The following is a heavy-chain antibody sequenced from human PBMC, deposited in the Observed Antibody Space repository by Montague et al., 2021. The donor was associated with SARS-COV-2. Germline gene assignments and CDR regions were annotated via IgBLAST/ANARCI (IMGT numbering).Heavy chain of an antibody. CDR1: GDSDSVNRPA. D-gene: IGHD3-10*01. Sequence: CAISGDSDSVNRPARNWNRHTSSLDSQWQGRSHHMPKWYNDYAVSVKSRITINPDTSKNQFSLQLNSVTPEDTAVYYCARGLWFGELLNRYYYYGMDVWGQGTTVTVSS. CDR3: ARGLWFGELLNRYYYYGMDV. CDR2: SHHMPKWYN. V-gene: IGHV6-1*01. J-gene: IGHJ6*02.